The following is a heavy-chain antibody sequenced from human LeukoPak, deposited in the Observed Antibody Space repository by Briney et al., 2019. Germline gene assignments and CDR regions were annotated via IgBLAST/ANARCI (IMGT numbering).Heavy chain of an antibody. CDR1: GGSISSYY. CDR2: IYYSGST. D-gene: IGHD2-8*01. J-gene: IGHJ3*02. Sequence: SETRSLTCTVSGGSISSYYWSWIRQPPGKGLEWIGYIYYSGSTTYNPSLKSRVTISVDTSKNQFSLKLSSVTAADTAVYYCARDGLGYAIFDIWGQGTMVTVSS. V-gene: IGHV4-59*01. CDR3: ARDGLGYAIFDI.